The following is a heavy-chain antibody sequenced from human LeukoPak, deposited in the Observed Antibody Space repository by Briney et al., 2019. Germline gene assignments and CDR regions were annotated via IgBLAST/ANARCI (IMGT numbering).Heavy chain of an antibody. J-gene: IGHJ4*02. V-gene: IGHV4-59*01. CDR1: GGSITNYY. D-gene: IGHD3-22*01. CDR2: IYYSGST. Sequence: SETLSLTCTVSGGSITNYYWSWIRQPPGKGLEWIGYIYYSGSTSYNPYPKSRVTISVGTSKKKFSLKLSSVTAADTAVYYCAVGPGHYYDSSGYYFLDYWGQGTLVTVPS. CDR3: AVGPGHYYDSSGYYFLDY.